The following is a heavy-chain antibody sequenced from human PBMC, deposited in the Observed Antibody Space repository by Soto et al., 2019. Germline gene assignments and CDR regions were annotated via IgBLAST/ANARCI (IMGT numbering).Heavy chain of an antibody. D-gene: IGHD3-16*01. J-gene: IGHJ4*02. CDR2: IIPIHGTT. V-gene: IGHV1-69*01. CDR3: ARGWGLVS. Sequence: QMEQSGAEVRKPGSPWRVSCKPSGAGLTVYPMAGVRQAPGQGFEWMGGIIPIHGTTEYAQKFQGRVTITADESTNRATLELTGLTSEDTAVYYCARGWGLVSWGQGTLVTVSS. CDR1: GAGLTVYP.